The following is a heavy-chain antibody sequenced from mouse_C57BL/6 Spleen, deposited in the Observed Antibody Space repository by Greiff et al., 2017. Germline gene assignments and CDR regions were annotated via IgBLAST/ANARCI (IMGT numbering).Heavy chain of an antibody. CDR3: ARVDGNYPFAY. CDR1: GYTFTSYW. Sequence: QVQLKQPGAELVMPGASVKLSCKASGYTFTSYWMHWVKQRPGQGLEWIGEIDPSDSYTNYNQKFKGKSTLTVDKSSSTAYMQLSSLTSEDSAVYYCARVDGNYPFAYWGQGTLVTVSA. D-gene: IGHD2-1*01. V-gene: IGHV1-69*01. CDR2: IDPSDSYT. J-gene: IGHJ3*01.